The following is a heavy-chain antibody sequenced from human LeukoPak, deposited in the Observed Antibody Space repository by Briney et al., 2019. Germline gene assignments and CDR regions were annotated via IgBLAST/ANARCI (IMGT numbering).Heavy chain of an antibody. CDR1: GFTFSSYA. J-gene: IGHJ4*02. V-gene: IGHV4-59*08. CDR3: ARHWTAAGRGPVWDY. CDR2: IHYSGST. D-gene: IGHD6-13*01. Sequence: PGGSLRLSCAASGFTFSSYAMSWVRQAPGKGLEWIGYIHYSGSTNYNPSLKSRVTISVDTSKNQFSLKLSSVTAAATAVYYCARHWTAAGRGPVWDYWGRGTLVAVSS.